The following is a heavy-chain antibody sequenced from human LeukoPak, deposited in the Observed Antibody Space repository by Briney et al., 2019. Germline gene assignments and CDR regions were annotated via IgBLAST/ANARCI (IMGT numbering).Heavy chain of an antibody. J-gene: IGHJ3*02. D-gene: IGHD1/OR15-1a*01. CDR1: GGSFSGYY. V-gene: IGHV4-34*01. CDR3: ARGVNNWNIDVFDI. CDR2: INHSGGT. Sequence: SETPSLTCAVYGGSFSGYYWSWIRQPPGKGLEWIGEINHSGGTNYNPSLKSRVTISVDTSKNQFSLKLSSVTAAETAVYFCARGVNNWNIDVFDIWGQGTMVTVSS.